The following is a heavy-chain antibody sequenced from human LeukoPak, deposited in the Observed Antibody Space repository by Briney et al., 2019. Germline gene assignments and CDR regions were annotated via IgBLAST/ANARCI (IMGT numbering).Heavy chain of an antibody. CDR3: ARVGYYGSGSYYNAHLRWFDP. CDR2: INHSGST. J-gene: IGHJ5*02. V-gene: IGHV4-34*01. D-gene: IGHD3-10*01. Sequence: SETLSLTCAVYGGSFSGYYWSWIRQPPGKGLEWIGEINHSGSTNYNPSLKSRVTISVDTSKNQFSLKLSSVTAADTAVYYCARVGYYGSGSYYNAHLRWFDPWGQGTLVTVSS. CDR1: GGSFSGYY.